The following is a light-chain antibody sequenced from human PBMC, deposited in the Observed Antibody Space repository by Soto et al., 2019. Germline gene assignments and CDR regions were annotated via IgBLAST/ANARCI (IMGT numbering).Light chain of an antibody. J-gene: IGKJ5*01. V-gene: IGKV2-30*01. CDR1: PGLVYSDGNTY. CDR3: MQGTHWPPT. CDR2: KVS. Sequence: DVVMTQSPLSLPVTLGQPASISCRSIPGLVYSDGNTYLNWFHQRPGQSPRRIIYKVSNRDSGVPDRFSGSGSGTDCTLKISRVEAEDVGVYYCMQGTHWPPTLVQGTRLEI.